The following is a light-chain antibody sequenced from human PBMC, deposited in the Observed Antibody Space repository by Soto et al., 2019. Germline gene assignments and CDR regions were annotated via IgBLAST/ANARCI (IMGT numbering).Light chain of an antibody. CDR3: QQSYSTPAT. CDR2: AAS. V-gene: IGKV1-39*01. CDR1: QSISSY. J-gene: IGKJ1*01. Sequence: DIQMTQSPSSLSASVGDRVTITCRASQSISSYLNWYQQKPGKAPKLLIYAASSLQSGVPSGFSGSGSGTDFTLTISSLQPEDFATYYSQQSYSTPATFGQGTKVDIK.